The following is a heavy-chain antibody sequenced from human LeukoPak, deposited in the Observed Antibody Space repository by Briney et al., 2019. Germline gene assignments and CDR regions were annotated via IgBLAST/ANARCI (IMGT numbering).Heavy chain of an antibody. CDR1: GFTFSNYA. Sequence: PGGSLRLSCAASGFTFSNYAMHWVRQAPGKGLEWLAVISYDGNRKDFADSVKGRFTVSRDNSKNTLYLQMNSLRAEDTAVYYCARRVVVPAAPYYFDYWGQGTLVTVSS. D-gene: IGHD2-2*01. V-gene: IGHV3-30-3*01. J-gene: IGHJ4*02. CDR2: ISYDGNRK. CDR3: ARRVVVPAAPYYFDY.